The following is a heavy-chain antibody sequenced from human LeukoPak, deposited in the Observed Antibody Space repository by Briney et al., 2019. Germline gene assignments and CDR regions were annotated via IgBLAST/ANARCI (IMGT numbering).Heavy chain of an antibody. CDR2: INPNSGGT. J-gene: IGHJ6*03. D-gene: IGHD1-1*01. Sequence: ASVKVSCKASGYIFTGYYMHWVRQAPGQGLEWMGWINPNSGGTNYAQKFQGRVTMTRDTSISTAYMELSRLRSDDTAVYYCTRAKVQLERSYYYYYMDVWGKGTTVTVSS. CDR3: TRAKVQLERSYYYYYMDV. CDR1: GYIFTGYY. V-gene: IGHV1-2*02.